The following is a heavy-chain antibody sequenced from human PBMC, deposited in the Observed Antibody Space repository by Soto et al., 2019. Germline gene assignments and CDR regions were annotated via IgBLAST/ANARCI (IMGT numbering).Heavy chain of an antibody. CDR1: GGTFSSYA. D-gene: IGHD6-19*01. CDR2: IIPIFGTA. CDR3: ASPGYSSGWYRAFDI. Sequence: SVKVSCKASGGTFSSYAISWVRQAPGQGLEWMGGIIPIFGTANYAQKFQGRVTITADESTSTAYMELSSLRSEVTAVYYCASPGYSSGWYRAFDIWGQGTMVTVSS. J-gene: IGHJ3*02. V-gene: IGHV1-69*13.